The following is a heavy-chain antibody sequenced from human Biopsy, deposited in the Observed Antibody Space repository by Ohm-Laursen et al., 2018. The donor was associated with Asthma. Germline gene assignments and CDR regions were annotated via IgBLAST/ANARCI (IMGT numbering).Heavy chain of an antibody. CDR2: MSFDGRQT. J-gene: IGHJ3*02. Sequence: SLRLSCAASGFSFNSYGMHWVRQAPGKGLEWVAVMSFDGRQTYYAGSVKGRFTISRDNSKNTLYLQMNSLRAEDTAVYYCAKERYYDFWSGYPIWSQGTMVTVSS. CDR1: GFSFNSYG. V-gene: IGHV3-30*18. CDR3: AKERYYDFWSGYPI. D-gene: IGHD3-3*01.